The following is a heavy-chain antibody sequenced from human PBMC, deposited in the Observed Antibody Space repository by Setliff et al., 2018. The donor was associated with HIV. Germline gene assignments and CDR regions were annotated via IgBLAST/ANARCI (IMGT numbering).Heavy chain of an antibody. CDR2: IYNPGST. CDR1: GGSISNYY. J-gene: IGHJ4*02. Sequence: LSLTCTVSGGSISNYYWSWIRQPPGKGLEWIGYIYNPGSTNFNPSLQSRVSMSVDVSTNQFSLRLTSVTAADTAVYYCARLRLAVMMSLDYFDLWGQGTLVTVSS. CDR3: ARLRLAVMMSLDYFDL. D-gene: IGHD3-16*01. V-gene: IGHV4-4*09.